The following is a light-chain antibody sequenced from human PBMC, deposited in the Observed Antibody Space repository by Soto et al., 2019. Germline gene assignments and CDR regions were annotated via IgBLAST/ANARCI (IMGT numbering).Light chain of an antibody. CDR1: SGHSSYI. V-gene: IGLV4-60*03. CDR2: LEGSGSY. CDR3: ETLDSNTAV. Sequence: QLVLTQSSSASASLGSSVKLTCTLSSGHSSYIIAWHQQQPGKAPRYLMKLEGSGSYNKGSGVPDRFSGSSSGADRYLTISNLQSEDEADYYCETLDSNTAVFAGGTQLTVL. J-gene: IGLJ7*01.